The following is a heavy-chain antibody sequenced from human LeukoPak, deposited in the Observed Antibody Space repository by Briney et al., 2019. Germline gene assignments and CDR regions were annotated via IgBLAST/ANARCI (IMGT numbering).Heavy chain of an antibody. D-gene: IGHD3-22*01. J-gene: IGHJ4*02. CDR1: GGSISSYY. CDR2: IYYSGST. CDR3: ARAIYYYDSSGYFD. Sequence: SETLSLTCTVSGGSISSYYWSWIRQPPGKGLEGMGYIYYSGSTNYNPSLKSRVTISVDTSKNQFSLKLSSVTAADTAVYYCARAIYYYDSSGYFDWGQGTLVTVSS. V-gene: IGHV4-59*01.